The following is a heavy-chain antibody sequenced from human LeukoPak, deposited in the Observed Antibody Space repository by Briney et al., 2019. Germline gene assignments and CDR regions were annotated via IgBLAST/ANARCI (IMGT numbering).Heavy chain of an antibody. CDR3: ARGVEVAAISLGDYFDY. V-gene: IGHV3-48*04. J-gene: IGHJ4*02. CDR2: ISSSSSTI. CDR1: GFTFSSYS. D-gene: IGHD2-15*01. Sequence: GGSLRLSCAASGFTFSSYSMNWVRQAPGKGLEWVSYISSSSSTIYYADSVKGRFTISRDNAKNSLYLQMNSLRAEDTAVYYCARGVEVAAISLGDYFDYWGQGTLVNVSS.